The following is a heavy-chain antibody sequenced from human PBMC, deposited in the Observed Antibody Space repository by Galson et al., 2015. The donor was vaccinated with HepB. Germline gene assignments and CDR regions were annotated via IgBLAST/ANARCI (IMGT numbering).Heavy chain of an antibody. CDR2: ISYDGSNK. J-gene: IGHJ4*02. D-gene: IGHD3-10*01. V-gene: IGHV3-30*18. CDR1: GFTFSSYG. Sequence: SLRLSCAASGFTFSSYGMHWVRQAPGKGLEWVAVISYDGSNKYYADSVKGRFTISRDNSKNTLYLQMNSLRAEDTAVYYCAKDWRLWFGESYFDYWGQGTLVTVSS. CDR3: AKDWRLWFGESYFDY.